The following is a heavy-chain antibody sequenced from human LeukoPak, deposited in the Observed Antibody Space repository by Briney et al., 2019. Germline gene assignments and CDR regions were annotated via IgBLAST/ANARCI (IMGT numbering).Heavy chain of an antibody. CDR1: GYPFSSCG. D-gene: IGHD6-25*01. V-gene: IGHV1-18*01. Sequence: ASVKVSCKTFGYPFSSCGINWVRQAPGQGLEWMGWISGYNGDTNYAQKFQGRVTMTTDTSTNTAYMDLRRLRSDDTAVYYCAKEMYSSGWTPFDYWGQGTLVTVSS. CDR2: ISGYNGDT. J-gene: IGHJ4*02. CDR3: AKEMYSSGWTPFDY.